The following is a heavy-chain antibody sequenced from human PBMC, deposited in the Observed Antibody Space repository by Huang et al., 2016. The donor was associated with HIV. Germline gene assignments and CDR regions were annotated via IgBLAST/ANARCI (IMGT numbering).Heavy chain of an antibody. D-gene: IGHD3-9*01. Sequence: QVHLQQWGAGLLKPSEALSLTCAVYGGSFRNYFWSWIRQPPGKGLEWIGEINHSGRTSYSPSLKGRVTRSVDTSKNQFSLKLSSVTAADTAVYYCARVEINTLTGYFSSFDNWGQGTLVTVSS. V-gene: IGHV4-34*01. CDR3: ARVEINTLTGYFSSFDN. J-gene: IGHJ4*02. CDR2: INHSGRT. CDR1: GGSFRNYF.